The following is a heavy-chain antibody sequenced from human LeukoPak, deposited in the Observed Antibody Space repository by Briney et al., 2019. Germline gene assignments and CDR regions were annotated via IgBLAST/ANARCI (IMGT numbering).Heavy chain of an antibody. J-gene: IGHJ5*02. V-gene: IGHV4-61*01. Sequence: SETLSLTCTVSGGSVSSGSYYWSWIRQPPGKGLEWIGEIYHSGSTNYNPSLKSRVTISVDTSKNQFSLKLSSVTAADTAVYYCAGAGRFRLSGRFDPWGQGTLVTVSS. CDR1: GGSVSSGSYY. CDR3: AGAGRFRLSGRFDP. CDR2: IYHSGST. D-gene: IGHD3-16*01.